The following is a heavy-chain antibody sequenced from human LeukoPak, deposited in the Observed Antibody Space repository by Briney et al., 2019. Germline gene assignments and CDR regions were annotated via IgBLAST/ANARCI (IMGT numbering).Heavy chain of an antibody. D-gene: IGHD2-15*01. CDR3: ARDCSGGSCYFFY. CDR2: ISSSGSTI. J-gene: IGHJ4*02. CDR1: GFTFSDYY. Sequence: GGSLRLSCAASGFTFSDYYMSWIRQAPGKGLEWVSYISSSGSTIYYADSVKGRFTISRDNARNSLYLQMNSLRAEDTAVYYCARDCSGGSCYFFYWGQGTLVTVSS. V-gene: IGHV3-11*01.